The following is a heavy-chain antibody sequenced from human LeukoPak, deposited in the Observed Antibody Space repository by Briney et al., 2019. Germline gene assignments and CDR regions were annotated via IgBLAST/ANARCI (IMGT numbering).Heavy chain of an antibody. CDR1: GFTFSAYA. J-gene: IGHJ4*02. CDR2: ISGGVGS. V-gene: IGHV3-23*01. CDR3: ARVGSSSSGDDY. D-gene: IGHD6-6*01. Sequence: GGSLRLSCAASGFTFSAYAMSWVRQAPGEGLEWVSSISGGVGSYYAVAVKGRFTISRDNAKNSLYLQMNSLRAEDTAVYYCARVGSSSSGDDYWGQGTLVTVSS.